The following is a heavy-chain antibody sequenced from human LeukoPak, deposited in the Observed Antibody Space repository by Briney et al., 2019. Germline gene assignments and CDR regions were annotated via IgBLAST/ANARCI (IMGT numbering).Heavy chain of an antibody. CDR1: GFTFRDYH. CDR2: IVGSSSYT. D-gene: IGHD4-23*01. Sequence: GGSLRLSCAASGFTFRDYHMSWIRQAPGKGLEWVAYIVGSSSYTNYADSVKGRFTISRDNGENSLYLHMNSLRDEDTAVYYCARDFPYGGNSFYFDYWGQGTLVTVSS. CDR3: ARDFPYGGNSFYFDY. J-gene: IGHJ4*02. V-gene: IGHV3-11*06.